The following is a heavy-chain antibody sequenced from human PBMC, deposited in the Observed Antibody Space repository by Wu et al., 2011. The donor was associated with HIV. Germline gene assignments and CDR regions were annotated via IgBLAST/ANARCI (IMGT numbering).Heavy chain of an antibody. CDR3: ARPRERWLQFEKGSDAFHI. V-gene: IGHV1-69*06. CDR2: IIPIFGTA. CDR1: GGTFSTYA. J-gene: IGHJ3*02. D-gene: IGHD5-24*01. Sequence: QVQLVQSGAEVKKPGSSVKVSCKASGGTFSTYAISWVRQAPGQGLEWMGRIIPIFGTADSAQKFQDRVTITADKSTSTAYMELSSLRSEDTAVYYCARPRERWLQFEKGSDAFHIWGQGTMVTSLQ.